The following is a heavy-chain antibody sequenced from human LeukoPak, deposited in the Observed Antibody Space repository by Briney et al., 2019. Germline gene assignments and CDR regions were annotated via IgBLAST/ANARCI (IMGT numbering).Heavy chain of an antibody. J-gene: IGHJ4*02. Sequence: EASVKVSCKASGYTFTSYYMHWVRQAPGKGLEWMGGFDPEDGETIYAQKFQGRVTMTEDTSTDTAYMELSSLRSEDTAVYYCATDSIQGARYQLPLDFDYWGQGTLVTVSS. D-gene: IGHD2-2*01. CDR3: ATDSIQGARYQLPLDFDY. CDR2: FDPEDGET. CDR1: GYTFTSYY. V-gene: IGHV1-24*01.